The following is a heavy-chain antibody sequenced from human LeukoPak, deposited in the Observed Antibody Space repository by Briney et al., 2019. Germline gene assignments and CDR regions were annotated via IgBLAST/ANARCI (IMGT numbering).Heavy chain of an antibody. J-gene: IGHJ5*02. CDR2: INPTSGGT. CDR1: GYTFTGYY. CDR3: ARGPANWLDP. Sequence: ASVKVSCKASGYTFTGYYIYWVRQAPGQGLEWMGWINPTSGGTKYAQKFQGRVTMTRDTSINTAYMELSRLGSDDTAVYYCARGPANWLDPWGQGTLVAVSS. V-gene: IGHV1-2*02.